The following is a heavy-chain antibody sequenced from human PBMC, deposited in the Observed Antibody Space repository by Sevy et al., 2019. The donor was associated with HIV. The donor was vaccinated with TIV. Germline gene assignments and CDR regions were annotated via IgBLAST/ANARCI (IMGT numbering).Heavy chain of an antibody. CDR1: GGSFSGYY. D-gene: IGHD6-19*01. CDR3: ALAYSSCWYGG. Sequence: SETLSLTCAVYGGSFSGYYWSWIRQPPGKGLEWIGEINHSGSTNYNPSLKSRVTISVDTSKNQFSLKLSSVTAADTSVYYCALAYSSCWYGGWGQGTLVTVSS. V-gene: IGHV4-34*01. CDR2: INHSGST. J-gene: IGHJ4*02.